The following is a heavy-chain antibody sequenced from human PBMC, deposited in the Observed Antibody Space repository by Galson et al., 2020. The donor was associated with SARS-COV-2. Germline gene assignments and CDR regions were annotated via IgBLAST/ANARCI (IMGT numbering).Heavy chain of an antibody. CDR3: ARGGLLWGYYYYMDV. V-gene: IGHV4-34*01. CDR2: INHSGST. J-gene: IGHJ6*03. CDR1: GGYFSGYY. D-gene: IGHD3-16*01. Sequence: SETLSLTCAVHGGYFSGYYWSWIRQPPGKGLEWIGEINHSGSTNYNPSLKSRVTISVDTSKNQFSLKLSSVTAADTAVYYCARGGLLWGYYYYMDVWGKGTTVTVSS.